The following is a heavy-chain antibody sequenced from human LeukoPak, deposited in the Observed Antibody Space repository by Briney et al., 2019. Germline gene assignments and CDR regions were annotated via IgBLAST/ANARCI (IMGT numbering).Heavy chain of an antibody. D-gene: IGHD6-19*01. CDR2: IYYTGST. J-gene: IGHJ4*02. CDR3: ARQKGGVAGLKYYFDF. V-gene: IGHV4-39*01. CDR1: GGSISSSSYY. Sequence: PSETLSLTCTVSGGSISSSSYYWGWIRQPPGKGLEWIGSIYYTGSTYYKPSLKSRVTISVDTSKHQFSLKLSSVTAADTAVYYCARQKGGVAGLKYYFDFWGQGTLVTVSS.